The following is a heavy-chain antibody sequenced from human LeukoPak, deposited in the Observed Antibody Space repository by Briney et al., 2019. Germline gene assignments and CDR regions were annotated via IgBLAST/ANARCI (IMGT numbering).Heavy chain of an antibody. Sequence: AGGSLRLSCAASGFTFSSHWMSWVRQAPGEGLEWVANIKKDGSEKYYVDAVKGRFTISRDNAKTSLYLQMNSLRAEDTAVYYCARDLSGIAGYTYGRGIDYWGQGTLVTVPS. J-gene: IGHJ4*02. CDR1: GFTFSSHW. CDR2: IKKDGSEK. CDR3: ARDLSGIAGYTYGRGIDY. D-gene: IGHD5-18*01. V-gene: IGHV3-7*01.